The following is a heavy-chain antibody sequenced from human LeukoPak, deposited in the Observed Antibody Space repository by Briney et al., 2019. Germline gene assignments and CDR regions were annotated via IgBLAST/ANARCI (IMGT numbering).Heavy chain of an antibody. CDR2: ISGSGGST. CDR1: GFTFSSYA. D-gene: IGHD6-13*01. V-gene: IGHV3-23*01. CDR3: AKPRVPGIAAAGNNWFDP. Sequence: QTGGSLRLSCAASGFTFSSYAMSWVRQAPGKGLEWVSAISGSGGSTYYADSVKGRLTISRDNSKNTLYLQMNSLRAEDTAVYYCAKPRVPGIAAAGNNWFDPWGQGTLVTVSS. J-gene: IGHJ5*02.